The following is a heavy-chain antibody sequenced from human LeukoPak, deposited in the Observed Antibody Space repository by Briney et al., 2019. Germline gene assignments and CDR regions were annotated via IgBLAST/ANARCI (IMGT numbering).Heavy chain of an antibody. J-gene: IGHJ4*02. CDR1: GYTLTELS. CDR3: ATYDIAVAGTGFDY. V-gene: IGHV1-24*01. Sequence: ASVKVSCKVSGYTLTELSMHWVRQAPGKGLEWMGGSDPEDGETIYAQKFQGRVTMTEDTSTDTAYMELSSLRSEDTAVYYCATYDIAVAGTGFDYWGQGTLVTVSS. D-gene: IGHD6-19*01. CDR2: SDPEDGET.